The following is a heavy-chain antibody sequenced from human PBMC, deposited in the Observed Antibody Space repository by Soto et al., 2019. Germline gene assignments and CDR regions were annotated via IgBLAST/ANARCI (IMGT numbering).Heavy chain of an antibody. V-gene: IGHV3-30-3*01. CDR1: GFTFSNYA. CDR3: ARDKRDFRFLEWSYYFDY. Sequence: QVQLVESGGGVVQPGRSLRLSCAPSGFTFSNYAMHWVRQAPGKGLEWVAVISYYGSNKYYADSVKGRFTISRDNSKNTLYLQMKSLRAEDTAVYYCARDKRDFRFLEWSYYFDYWGQGTLVTVSS. D-gene: IGHD3-3*01. J-gene: IGHJ4*02. CDR2: ISYYGSNK.